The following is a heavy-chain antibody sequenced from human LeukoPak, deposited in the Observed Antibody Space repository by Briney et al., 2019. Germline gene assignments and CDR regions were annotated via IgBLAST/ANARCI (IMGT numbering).Heavy chain of an antibody. V-gene: IGHV1-2*02. Sequence: GASVKVSCKASGYTFIDYYIHWVRQAPGQGLEFLGWISPDSGGTNYPQKFQGRVTLTRDTSISTAYMELSRLRSDDTAVYYCAREFAGYCDSSGYYEEGYWGQGTLVTVSS. D-gene: IGHD3-22*01. J-gene: IGHJ4*02. CDR1: GYTFIDYY. CDR2: ISPDSGGT. CDR3: AREFAGYCDSSGYYEEGY.